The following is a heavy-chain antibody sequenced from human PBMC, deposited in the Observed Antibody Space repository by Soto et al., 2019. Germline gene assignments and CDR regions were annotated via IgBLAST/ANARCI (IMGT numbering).Heavy chain of an antibody. CDR3: ARSLYGSGAYYYYYGMDV. CDR1: GYSFTSYW. V-gene: IGHV5-10-1*01. Sequence: GESLKISCKGSGYSFTSYWIRWVRQMPGKGLEWMGRIDPSDSYTNYSPSFQGHVTISADKSISTAYLQWSSLKASDTAMYYCARSLYGSGAYYYYYGMDVWGQGTTVTVS. D-gene: IGHD3-10*01. J-gene: IGHJ6*02. CDR2: IDPSDSYT.